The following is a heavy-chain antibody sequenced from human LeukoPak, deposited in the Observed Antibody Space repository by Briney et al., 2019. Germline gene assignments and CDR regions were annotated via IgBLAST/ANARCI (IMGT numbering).Heavy chain of an antibody. CDR3: AREGNNWNEADAFDI. Sequence: PGGSLRLSCAASGFTFSNAWMSWVRQAPGKGLEWVGRIKSKTDGGTTDYAAPVKGRFTISRDDSKNTLYLQMNSLKTEDTAVYYCAREGNNWNEADAFDIWGQGTLVTVSS. CDR1: GFTFSNAW. CDR2: IKSKTDGGTT. D-gene: IGHD1-20*01. V-gene: IGHV3-15*01. J-gene: IGHJ3*02.